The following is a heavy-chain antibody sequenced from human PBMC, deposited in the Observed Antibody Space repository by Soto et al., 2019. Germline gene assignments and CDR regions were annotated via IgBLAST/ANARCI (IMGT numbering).Heavy chain of an antibody. Sequence: GGSLRLSCTASGFTFSAYWMRWVRQVPGKGLVWVSRINGDGSITDYADSVKGRFTISRDNARNTLYLQINSLRVEDTAVYHCAREVWVPDYWGQGTLVTVSS. CDR2: INGDGSIT. V-gene: IGHV3-74*01. CDR1: GFTFSAYW. J-gene: IGHJ4*02. CDR3: AREVWVPDY. D-gene: IGHD3-16*01.